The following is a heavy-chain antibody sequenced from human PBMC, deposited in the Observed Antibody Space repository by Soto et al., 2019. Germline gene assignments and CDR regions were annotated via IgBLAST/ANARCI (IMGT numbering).Heavy chain of an antibody. CDR3: ARVVAARRDPHYFDY. D-gene: IGHD6-6*01. CDR2: IYYSGST. V-gene: IGHV4-31*03. Sequence: SETLSLTCTVSGGSISSGGYYWSWIRQHPGKGLEWIGYIYYSGSTYYNPSLKSRVTISVDTSKNQFSLKLSSVTAADTAVYYCARVVAARRDPHYFDYWGQGTLVTVSS. CDR1: GGSISSGGYY. J-gene: IGHJ4*02.